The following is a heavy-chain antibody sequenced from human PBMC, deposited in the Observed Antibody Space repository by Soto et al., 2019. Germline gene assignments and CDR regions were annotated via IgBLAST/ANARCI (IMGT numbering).Heavy chain of an antibody. CDR2: IHWNDDK. V-gene: IGHV2-5*01. J-gene: IGHJ5*02. Sequence: QITLKESGPTLVKPTQTLTLTCGFSGFSLSVYGVRVIWFRQPPGETLEWLALIHWNDDKRYSPYLKSRLTITKDTSKNQVVLTLTNLDPLDTGTYFCAHTKDSSGFLTSWGQGILVTVSS. CDR3: AHTKDSSGFLTS. D-gene: IGHD3-22*01. CDR1: GFSLSVYGVR.